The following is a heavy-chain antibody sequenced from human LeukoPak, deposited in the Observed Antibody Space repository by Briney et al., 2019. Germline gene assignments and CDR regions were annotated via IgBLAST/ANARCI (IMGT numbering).Heavy chain of an antibody. J-gene: IGHJ4*02. CDR3: ARRGYSSSDY. Sequence: PSETLSLTCTVSGGSISSSSYYWGWIRQPPGKGLEWIGIIYYSGSTYYNPSLKSRLTISVDTSKNQFTLKLSSVTPADTAVYYCARRGYSSSDYWGQGTLVTVSS. CDR1: GGSISSSSYY. D-gene: IGHD5-18*01. V-gene: IGHV4-39*01. CDR2: IYYSGST.